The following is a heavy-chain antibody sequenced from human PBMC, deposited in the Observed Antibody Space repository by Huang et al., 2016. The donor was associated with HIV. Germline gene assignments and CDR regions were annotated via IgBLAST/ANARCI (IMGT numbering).Heavy chain of an antibody. CDR3: ARGIISGSYFFYYMDV. Sequence: QVQLVQSGSELKKPGASLTVACKASGYTFTKYAMNWVRQAPGQGLEWMGWINTNTGNPTYAQGFMGRFVFSLDTSDSTAYLQIDSLKADDAAVYFCARGIISGSYFFYYMDVWGEGTTVTVSS. CDR1: GYTFTKYA. J-gene: IGHJ6*03. D-gene: IGHD6-19*01. CDR2: INTNTGNP. V-gene: IGHV7-4-1*01.